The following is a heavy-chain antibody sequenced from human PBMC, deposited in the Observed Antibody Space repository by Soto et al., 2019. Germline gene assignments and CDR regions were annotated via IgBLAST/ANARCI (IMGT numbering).Heavy chain of an antibody. CDR1: GGSVRSGSYY. D-gene: IGHD3-22*01. Sequence: SETLSLTCSVSGGSVRSGSYYWTWIRQPPGKGLEWIGYIYQGGTTNYNASLKSRVTISIDTSKNQFFLKLNSVTAADTAVYYCARDSSGRHDYWGQGTLVTVSS. CDR3: ARDSSGRHDY. V-gene: IGHV4-61*01. CDR2: IYQGGTT. J-gene: IGHJ4*02.